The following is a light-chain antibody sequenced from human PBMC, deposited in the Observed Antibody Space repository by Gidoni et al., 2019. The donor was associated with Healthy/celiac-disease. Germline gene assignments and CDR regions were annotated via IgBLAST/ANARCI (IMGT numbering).Light chain of an antibody. CDR3: QQYGSSPPST. CDR1: QSVSSSY. J-gene: IGKJ5*01. V-gene: IGKV3-20*01. CDR2: GAS. Sequence: EIVLTHSPRPLSLSPGERATLSCRASQSVSSSYLAWYQQKPGQAPRLLIYGASSRATGIPDRFSGSGSGTDFTLTISRLEPEDFAVYYCQQYGSSPPSTFGQGTQLEIK.